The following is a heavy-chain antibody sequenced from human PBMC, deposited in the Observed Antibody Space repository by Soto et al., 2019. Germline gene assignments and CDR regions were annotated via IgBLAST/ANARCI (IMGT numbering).Heavy chain of an antibody. Sequence: PSETLSLTCDVHGVSVGGYYWSWVRQPPGKGPEWIGEINHSGSITYAPSLKSRVTMSVDTSKNQFSLRLNSVTAADTAVYYCARGEVTTGVFWGQGTQVTVSS. D-gene: IGHD4-17*01. CDR3: ARGEVTTGVF. CDR2: INHSGSI. V-gene: IGHV4-34*01. J-gene: IGHJ4*02. CDR1: GVSVGGYY.